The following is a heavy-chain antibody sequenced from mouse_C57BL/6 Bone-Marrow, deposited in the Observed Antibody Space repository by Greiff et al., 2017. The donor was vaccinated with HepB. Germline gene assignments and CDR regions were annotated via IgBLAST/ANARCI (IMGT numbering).Heavy chain of an antibody. V-gene: IGHV1-20*01. J-gene: IGHJ1*03. CDR3: ARGEEARYFDV. CDR1: GYSFTGYF. Sequence: VQLQQSGPELVKPGDSVKISCKASGYSFTGYFMNWVMQSHGKSLEWIGRINPYNGDTFYNQKFKGKATLTVDKSSSTAHMELRSLTSEDSAVYYCARGEEARYFDVWGTGTTVTVSS. CDR2: INPYNGDT. D-gene: IGHD3-2*02.